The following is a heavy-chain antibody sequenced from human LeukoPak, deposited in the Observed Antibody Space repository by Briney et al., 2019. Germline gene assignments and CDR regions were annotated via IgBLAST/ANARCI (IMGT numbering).Heavy chain of an antibody. CDR1: GDSIRSYY. CDR3: ARGQRYCSSTSCYGVYYYGMDV. V-gene: IGHV4-59*12. J-gene: IGHJ6*02. CDR2: IFYSGST. D-gene: IGHD2-2*01. Sequence: PSETLSLTCTVSGDSIRSYYWSWIRQPPGKELEWIGYIFYSGSTTYNPSLKSRVTISVDTSKNQFSLKLSSVTAADTAVYYCARGQRYCSSTSCYGVYYYGMDVWSQGTTVTVSS.